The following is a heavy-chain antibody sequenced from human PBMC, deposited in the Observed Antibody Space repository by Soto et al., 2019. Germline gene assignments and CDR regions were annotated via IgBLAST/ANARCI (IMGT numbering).Heavy chain of an antibody. CDR2: IGTAGDT. CDR1: GFTFSSYE. V-gene: IGHV3-13*01. Sequence: EVQLVESGGGLVQPGGSLRLSCAASGFTFSSYEMHWVRQATGKGLEWVSAIGTAGDTYYPGSVKGRFTISRENAKNSLYLQMNSLRAGDTAVYYCARGPPLTYYYDSSGYYYGANFDLWGRGTLVTVSS. J-gene: IGHJ2*01. CDR3: ARGPPLTYYYDSSGYYYGANFDL. D-gene: IGHD3-22*01.